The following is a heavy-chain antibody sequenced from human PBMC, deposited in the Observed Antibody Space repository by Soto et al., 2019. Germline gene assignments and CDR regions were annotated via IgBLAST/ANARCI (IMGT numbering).Heavy chain of an antibody. V-gene: IGHV3-48*02. CDR3: ARARDFSNREKYGLDV. Sequence: GGSLRLSCAASGFTFSTYSMNWVRQAPGKGLERVAYISSNSGTIYYADSVKGRFTISRDNARNSLLLQMNSLRDEDTAVYYCARARDFSNREKYGLDVWGQGTTVTVSS. D-gene: IGHD3-3*01. J-gene: IGHJ6*02. CDR1: GFTFSTYS. CDR2: ISSNSGTI.